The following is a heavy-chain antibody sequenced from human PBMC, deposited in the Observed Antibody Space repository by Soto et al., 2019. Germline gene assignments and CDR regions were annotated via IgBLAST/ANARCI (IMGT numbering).Heavy chain of an antibody. CDR2: INPNSGGT. D-gene: IGHD5-12*01. CDR1: GSTFPGYY. J-gene: IGHJ4*02. Sequence: ASVKVSCKASGSTFPGYYMHWVRQAPGQGLEWMGWINPNSGGTNYAQKFQGRVTMTRDTSISTAYMELSRLRPDDTAVYYCAITEFTCDIVATSVFDYWGQGTLVTVSS. CDR3: AITEFTCDIVATSVFDY. V-gene: IGHV1-2*02.